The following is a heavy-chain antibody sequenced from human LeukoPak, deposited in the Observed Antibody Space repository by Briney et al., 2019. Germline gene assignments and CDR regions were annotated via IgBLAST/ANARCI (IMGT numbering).Heavy chain of an antibody. CDR3: ARQGPDLDGGDWFDP. J-gene: IGHJ5*02. Sequence: SETLSLTCTVSGGSISSYYWSWIRQPPGKGLEWIGYIYYSGSTNYNPSLKSRVTISVDTSKNQFSLKLTSVTAADTAVYSCARQGPDLDGGDWFDPWGQGTLVTVSS. V-gene: IGHV4-59*08. CDR2: IYYSGST. D-gene: IGHD4-23*01. CDR1: GGSISSYY.